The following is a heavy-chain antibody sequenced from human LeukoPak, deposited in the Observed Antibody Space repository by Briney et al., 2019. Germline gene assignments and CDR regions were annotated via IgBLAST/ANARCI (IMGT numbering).Heavy chain of an antibody. V-gene: IGHV3-7*01. Sequence: GGSLRLSCAASELAFSGYWMSWVRQAPGKGLEWVTNIKQDGSEEYYVDSVKGRFTISRDNAKNSLYLQMNSLRAEDTAVYYCARSARDYDFWQHLYYYYMDVWGKGTTVTVSS. CDR1: ELAFSGYW. CDR3: ARSARDYDFWQHLYYYYMDV. D-gene: IGHD3-3*01. CDR2: IKQDGSEE. J-gene: IGHJ6*03.